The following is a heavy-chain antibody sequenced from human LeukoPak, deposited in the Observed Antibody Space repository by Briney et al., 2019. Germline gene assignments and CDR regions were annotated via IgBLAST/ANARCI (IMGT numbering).Heavy chain of an antibody. Sequence: GGSLRLSCAASGFTVSSNYMSWVRQASGKGLEWVSAISGSGGSTYYADSVKGRFTISRDNSKNTLYLQMNSLRAEDTAVYYCAKVLAVVPAAPIDYWGQGTLVTVSS. D-gene: IGHD2-2*01. V-gene: IGHV3-23*01. J-gene: IGHJ4*02. CDR3: AKVLAVVPAAPIDY. CDR1: GFTVSSNY. CDR2: ISGSGGST.